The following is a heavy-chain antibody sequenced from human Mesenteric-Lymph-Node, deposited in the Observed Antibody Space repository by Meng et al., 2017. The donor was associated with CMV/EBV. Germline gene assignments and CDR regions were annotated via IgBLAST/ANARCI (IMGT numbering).Heavy chain of an antibody. CDR2: VSGSGSVT. V-gene: IGHV3-23*01. Sequence: GESLKISCAASGFIFSSYAMTWVRQASGRGLEWVSAVSGSGSVTYYADSVKGRFTISRDNSRNTLYLQMNSLRAEDTAVYYCAKDRGQYSSSPYYYGMDVWGQGTTVTVSS. D-gene: IGHD6-6*01. J-gene: IGHJ6*02. CDR3: AKDRGQYSSSPYYYGMDV. CDR1: GFIFSSYA.